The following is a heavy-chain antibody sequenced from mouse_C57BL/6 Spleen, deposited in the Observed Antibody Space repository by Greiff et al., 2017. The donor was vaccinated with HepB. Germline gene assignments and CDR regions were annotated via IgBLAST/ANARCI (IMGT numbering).Heavy chain of an antibody. D-gene: IGHD2-13*01. Sequence: QVQLQQSGAELVKPGASVKISCKASGYAFSSYWMNWVKQRPGKGLEWIGQIYPGDGDTNYNGKFKGKATLTADTSSSTAYMQLSSLTSEDSAVYFGARWDYGDRKAWFAYWGQGTLVTVSA. CDR2: IYPGDGDT. CDR3: ARWDYGDRKAWFAY. V-gene: IGHV1-80*01. J-gene: IGHJ3*01. CDR1: GYAFSSYW.